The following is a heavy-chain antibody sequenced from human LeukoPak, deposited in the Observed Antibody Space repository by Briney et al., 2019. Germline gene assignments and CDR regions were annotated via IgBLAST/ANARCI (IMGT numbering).Heavy chain of an antibody. Sequence: ASVKVSCKASGGTFSSYAISWVRQAPGQGLEWMGRIIPILGIANYAQKFQGRVTITADKSTSTAYMELSSLRSEDTAVYYCARDSSGYYRLFDYWGQGTLVTVSS. D-gene: IGHD3-22*01. CDR2: IIPILGIA. CDR1: GGTFSSYA. CDR3: ARDSSGYYRLFDY. V-gene: IGHV1-69*04. J-gene: IGHJ4*02.